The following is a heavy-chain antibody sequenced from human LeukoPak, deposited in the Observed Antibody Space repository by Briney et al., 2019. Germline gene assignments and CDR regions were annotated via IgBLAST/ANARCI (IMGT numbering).Heavy chain of an antibody. Sequence: GGSLRLSCAGSGFTATTNYMSWVRQPPGKGLEWVSVIYSSGSTSYADSVKGRFTISRDSSKNTVYLQMNSLRAEDTAVYYCARGGAARLHFQNWGQGTLVTVSS. CDR2: IYSSGST. V-gene: IGHV3-53*01. D-gene: IGHD6-6*01. CDR1: GFTATTNY. J-gene: IGHJ1*01. CDR3: ARGGAARLHFQN.